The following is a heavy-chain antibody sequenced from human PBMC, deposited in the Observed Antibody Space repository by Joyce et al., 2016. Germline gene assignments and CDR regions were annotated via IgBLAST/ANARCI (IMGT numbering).Heavy chain of an antibody. J-gene: IGHJ6*02. Sequence: QLVESGGGVVKAGGSLRLSFDSCGSTFSSSSMSWFRQAPGKGLAWVAAISGNSYYIFHAETVRGRFTVSSDNAKKTLYLQMNSLRAEDSAVFYCARGGISYYYAMDVWGQGTTVTVSS. CDR1: GSTFSSSS. D-gene: IGHD3-16*01. V-gene: IGHV3-21*01. CDR2: ISGNSYYI. CDR3: ARGGISYYYAMDV.